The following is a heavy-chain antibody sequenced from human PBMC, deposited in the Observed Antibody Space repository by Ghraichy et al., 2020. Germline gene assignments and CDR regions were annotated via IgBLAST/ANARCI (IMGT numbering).Heavy chain of an antibody. Sequence: GGSLRLSCAASGFIFSSYWMTWVRQAPGQGLECLANIKPDGTTIYYVDSVKGRFTVSRDNTRNSLYLQMDSLRAEDSAMYYCASDLNWSSEWGQGTLVTVSS. CDR2: IKPDGTTI. CDR1: GFIFSSYW. J-gene: IGHJ4*02. D-gene: IGHD1-1*01. V-gene: IGHV3-7*03. CDR3: ASDLNWSSE.